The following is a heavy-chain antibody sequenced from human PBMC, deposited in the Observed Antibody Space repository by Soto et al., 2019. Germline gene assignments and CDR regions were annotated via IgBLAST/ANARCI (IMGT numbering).Heavy chain of an antibody. CDR1: GGSISSYY. CDR3: ARAHARITIFGVVLNWFDP. Sequence: PSETLSLTCTVSGGSISSYYWSWIRQPPGKGLEWIGYIYYSGSTNYNPSLKSRVTISVDTSKNQFSLKLSSVTAADTAVYYCARAHARITIFGVVLNWFDPWGQGTLVTVSS. J-gene: IGHJ5*02. V-gene: IGHV4-59*01. D-gene: IGHD3-3*01. CDR2: IYYSGST.